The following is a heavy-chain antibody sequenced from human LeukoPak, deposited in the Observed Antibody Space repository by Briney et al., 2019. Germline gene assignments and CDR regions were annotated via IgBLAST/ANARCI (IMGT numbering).Heavy chain of an antibody. CDR1: GGSISSYY. CDR3: ARGYCSGGSCYSRVFDY. CDR2: IYYSGST. V-gene: IGHV4-59*01. D-gene: IGHD2-15*01. Sequence: SETLSLTCTVSGGSISSYYWSWIRQPPGKGLEWIGYIYYSGSTNYNPSLKSRVTMSVDTSKNQFSLKLSSVTAADTAVYYCARGYCSGGSCYSRVFDYWGQGTLVTVSS. J-gene: IGHJ4*02.